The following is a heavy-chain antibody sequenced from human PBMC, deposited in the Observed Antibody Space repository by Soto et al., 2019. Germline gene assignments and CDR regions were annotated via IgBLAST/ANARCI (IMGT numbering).Heavy chain of an antibody. Sequence: GGSLRLSCAASGFTFSNAWMSWVRQAPGKGLEWVGRIKSKTDGGTTDYAAPVKGRFTISRDDSKNTLYLQMNSLKTEDTAVYYCTTDQTYTDIVVVPAAIHLAGWFDPWGQGTLVTVSS. CDR3: TTDQTYTDIVVVPAAIHLAGWFDP. CDR1: GFTFSNAW. CDR2: IKSKTDGGTT. J-gene: IGHJ5*02. V-gene: IGHV3-15*01. D-gene: IGHD2-2*01.